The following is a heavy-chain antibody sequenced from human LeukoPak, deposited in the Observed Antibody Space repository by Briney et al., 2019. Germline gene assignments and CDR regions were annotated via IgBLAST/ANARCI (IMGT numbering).Heavy chain of an antibody. Sequence: ASVKVSCKASGYTFTSYGISWVRQAPGQGLEWMGWISAYNGNTNYAQKLQGRVTMTTDTSTSTAYMELRSLRSDDTAVYYCARDGATYSSGWYLGGIDYWGQGTLVTVSS. CDR1: GYTFTSYG. J-gene: IGHJ4*02. CDR3: ARDGATYSSGWYLGGIDY. V-gene: IGHV1-18*01. D-gene: IGHD6-19*01. CDR2: ISAYNGNT.